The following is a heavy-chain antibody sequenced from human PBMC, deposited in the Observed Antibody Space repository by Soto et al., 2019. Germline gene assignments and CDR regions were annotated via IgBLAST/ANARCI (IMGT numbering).Heavy chain of an antibody. D-gene: IGHD2-15*01. J-gene: IGHJ3*02. Sequence: EVQVLESGGGLVQPGGSLRLSCEGSEFTVSGHAMTWIRQAPGKGPEWVSTITADGGTYYADSVKGRFAMSRDTSENTLYLQMNRLGAEDTAAYYCAPHVSCSGGSCQYDAFAIRGQGTMVTFSS. CDR1: EFTVSGHA. V-gene: IGHV3-23*01. CDR2: ITADGGT. CDR3: APHVSCSGGSCQYDAFAI.